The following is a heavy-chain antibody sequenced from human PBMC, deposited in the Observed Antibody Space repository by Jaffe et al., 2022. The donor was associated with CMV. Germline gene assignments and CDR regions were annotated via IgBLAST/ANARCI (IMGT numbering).Heavy chain of an antibody. Sequence: EVQLVESGGGLVQPGGSLRLSCAASGFTFSSYEMNWVRQAPGKGLEWVSYISSSGSTIYYADSVKGRFTISRDNAKNSLYLQMNSLRAEDTAVYYCARGRVGAYYYYMDVWGKGTTVTVSS. V-gene: IGHV3-48*03. CDR2: ISSSGSTI. CDR1: GFTFSSYE. CDR3: ARGRVGAYYYYMDV. D-gene: IGHD1-26*01. J-gene: IGHJ6*03.